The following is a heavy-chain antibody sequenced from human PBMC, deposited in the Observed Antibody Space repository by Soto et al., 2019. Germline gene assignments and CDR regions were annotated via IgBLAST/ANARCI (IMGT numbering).Heavy chain of an antibody. CDR3: ARMAVVIAIGYFDL. CDR2: INHNGST. V-gene: IGHV4-34*01. Sequence: QVQLQQWGAGLLKPSETLSLTCAVYVGSFSGYYWSWIRQPPGKGLEWIGEINHNGSTNYNPSLKSRVTISVDTSKNQFSLKLSSVTAADTAVYYCARMAVVIAIGYFDLWGRGTLVTVSS. J-gene: IGHJ2*01. D-gene: IGHD2-21*01. CDR1: VGSFSGYY.